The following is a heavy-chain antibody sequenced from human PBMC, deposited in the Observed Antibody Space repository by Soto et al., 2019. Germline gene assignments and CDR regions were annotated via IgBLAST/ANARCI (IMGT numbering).Heavy chain of an antibody. J-gene: IGHJ4*02. CDR1: GFPFSSYA. V-gene: IGHV3-23*01. Sequence: PGGSLRLSCAASGFPFSSYAMTWVRQAPGKGLEWVSSVTGSGIYTFYADSVKGRFTISRDNSKNTLYLQMNSLRAEDTAVYYCAKDRVAKTVVILPATTSALGCWGQGTLVTVSS. CDR3: AKDRVAKTVVILPATTSALGC. CDR2: VTGSGIYT. D-gene: IGHD5-12*01.